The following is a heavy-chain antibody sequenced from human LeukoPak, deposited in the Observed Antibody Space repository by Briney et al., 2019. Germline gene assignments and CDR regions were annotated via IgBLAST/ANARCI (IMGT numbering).Heavy chain of an antibody. CDR2: IDASGGST. V-gene: IGHV1-46*01. Sequence: ASVKVSCKASGYTFTSYYMHWVRQAPGQGLEWMGIIDASGGSTSYAQKFQGGVTMTRDMSTSTVYMELSSLRSEDTAVYYCARDRDGYNVGAFDIWGQGTMVTVSS. CDR1: GYTFTSYY. CDR3: ARDRDGYNVGAFDI. J-gene: IGHJ3*02. D-gene: IGHD5-24*01.